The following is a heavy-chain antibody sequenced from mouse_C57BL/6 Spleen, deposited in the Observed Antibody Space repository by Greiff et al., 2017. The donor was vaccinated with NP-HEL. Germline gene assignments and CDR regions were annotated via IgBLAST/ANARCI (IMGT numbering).Heavy chain of an antibody. D-gene: IGHD1-1*01. CDR1: GYTFTSYW. V-gene: IGHV1-7*01. CDR3: ARRGFIDDDGSSPHSYWYFDV. J-gene: IGHJ1*03. CDR2: INPSSGYT. Sequence: VHLVESGAELAKPGASVKLSCKASGYTFTSYWMHWVKQRPGQGLEWIGYINPSSGYTKYNQKFKDKATLTADNSSSTAYMQLSSLSYEDSAVYYCARRGFIDDDGSSPHSYWYFDVWGTGTTVTVSS.